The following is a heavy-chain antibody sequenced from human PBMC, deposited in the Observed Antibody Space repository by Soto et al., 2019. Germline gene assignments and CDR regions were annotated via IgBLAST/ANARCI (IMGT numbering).Heavy chain of an antibody. CDR1: GGTFSSYT. D-gene: IGHD3-22*01. J-gene: IGHJ4*02. CDR3: ARDLTYYYDSSGSQSPSPMDY. V-gene: IGHV1-69*08. Sequence: QVQLVQSGAEVKKPGSSVKVSCKASGGTFSSYTISWVRQAPGQGLEWMGRIIPILGIANYAQKFQGRVTITADKSTSTAYMELSSLRSEETAVYYCARDLTYYYDSSGSQSPSPMDYWGQGTLVTVSS. CDR2: IIPILGIA.